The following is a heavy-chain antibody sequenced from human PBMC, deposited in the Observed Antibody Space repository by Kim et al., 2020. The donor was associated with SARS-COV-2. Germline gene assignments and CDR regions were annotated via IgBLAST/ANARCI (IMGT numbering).Heavy chain of an antibody. V-gene: IGHV4-34*01. CDR2: INHSGST. CDR1: GGSFSGYY. J-gene: IGHJ6*02. Sequence: SETLSLTCAVYGGSFSGYYWSWIRQPPGKGLEWIGEINHSGSTNYNPSLKSRVTISVDTSKNQFSLKLSSVTAADTAVYYCADVRPRERAGYCSGGSCYNYYYGMDVWGHGTTVTVSS. CDR3: ADVRPRERAGYCSGGSCYNYYYGMDV. D-gene: IGHD2-15*01.